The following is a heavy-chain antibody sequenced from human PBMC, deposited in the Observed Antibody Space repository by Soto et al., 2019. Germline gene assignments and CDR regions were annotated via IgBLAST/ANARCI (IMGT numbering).Heavy chain of an antibody. CDR2: INSDGSST. CDR3: ARERYFDWLLSTSDYYYGMDV. J-gene: IGHJ6*02. CDR1: GFTFSSYW. D-gene: IGHD3-9*01. Sequence: EVQLVESGGGLVQPGGSLRLSCAASGFTFSSYWMHWVRQAPGKGLVWVSRINSDGSSTSYADSVKGRFTISRDNAKNTLYLQMNSLRAEDTAVYYCARERYFDWLLSTSDYYYGMDVWGQGTTVTVSS. V-gene: IGHV3-74*01.